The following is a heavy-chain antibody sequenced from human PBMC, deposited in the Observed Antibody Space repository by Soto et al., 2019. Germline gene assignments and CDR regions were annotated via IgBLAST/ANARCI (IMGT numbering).Heavy chain of an antibody. Sequence: EVQVLESGGDLVQPGGSLRLSRATSGFTIRNYAMSWVRQAPGKALEWVSGISGSSDRTYYADSVKGRFTISKDTSSNTLYLQMNSPTVEDTPVYHCEGSWTWGQGTMVTVSS. J-gene: IGHJ3*01. CDR2: ISGSSDRT. CDR1: GFTIRNYA. CDR3: EGSWT. D-gene: IGHD5-12*01. V-gene: IGHV3-23*01.